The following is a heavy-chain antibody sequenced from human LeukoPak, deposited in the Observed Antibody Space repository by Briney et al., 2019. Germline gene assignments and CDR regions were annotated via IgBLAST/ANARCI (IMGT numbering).Heavy chain of an antibody. CDR2: ISSSSSYI. Sequence: PGGSLRLSCAASGFTFSSYSMNWVRQAPGKGLEWVSSISSSSSYIYYADSVKGRFTISRDNAKNSLYLQMNSLRAEDTAVYYCARGDYGDYVHRYWGQGTLVTVSS. V-gene: IGHV3-21*01. J-gene: IGHJ4*02. CDR3: ARGDYGDYVHRY. CDR1: GFTFSSYS. D-gene: IGHD4-17*01.